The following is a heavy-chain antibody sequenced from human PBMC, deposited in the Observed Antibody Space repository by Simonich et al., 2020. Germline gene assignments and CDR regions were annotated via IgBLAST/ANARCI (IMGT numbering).Heavy chain of an antibody. V-gene: IGHV1-2*02. J-gene: IGHJ6*03. CDR2: INPNRGGT. CDR3: ARGALTGDYYYMDV. Sequence: QVQLVQSGAEVKKPGASVKVSCKASGYTFTGYYMHWVRQAPGQGREWIGWINPNRGGTNYAQKFQGRGTMTRDTSISTAYMELSRLRSDDTAVYYCARGALTGDYYYMDVWGKGTTVTVSS. D-gene: IGHD7-27*01. CDR1: GYTFTGYY.